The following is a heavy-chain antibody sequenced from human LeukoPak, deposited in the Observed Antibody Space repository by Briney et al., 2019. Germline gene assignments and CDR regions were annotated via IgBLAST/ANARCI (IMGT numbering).Heavy chain of an antibody. V-gene: IGHV3-30*18. D-gene: IGHD3-10*01. J-gene: IGHJ4*02. CDR2: ISYDGSNK. Sequence: GGSLRLSCAASGFTFSSYGMHWVRQAPGKGLEWVAVISYDGSNKYYADSVKGRFTISRDNSKNTLYLQMNSLRAEDTAVYYCAKDHRLYYYGSGSYFDYWGQGTLVTVSS. CDR3: AKDHRLYYYGSGSYFDY. CDR1: GFTFSSYG.